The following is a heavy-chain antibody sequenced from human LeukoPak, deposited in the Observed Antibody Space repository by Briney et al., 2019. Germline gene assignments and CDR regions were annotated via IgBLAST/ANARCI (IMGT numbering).Heavy chain of an antibody. D-gene: IGHD6-19*01. J-gene: IGHJ4*02. Sequence: PSETLSLTCAVYGGSFSGYYWSWIRQPPGKGLEWIGEINHSGSTNYNPSLKSRVTISVDTFKNQFSLKLSSVTAADTAVYYCARGRRGWLIDYWGQGTLVTVSS. CDR2: INHSGST. V-gene: IGHV4-34*01. CDR3: ARGRRGWLIDY. CDR1: GGSFSGYY.